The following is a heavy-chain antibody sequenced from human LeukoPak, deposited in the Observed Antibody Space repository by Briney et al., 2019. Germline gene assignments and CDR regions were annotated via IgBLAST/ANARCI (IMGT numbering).Heavy chain of an antibody. V-gene: IGHV3-23*01. CDR1: GFTFSSYA. CDR2: ISGSGGST. Sequence: GGSLRLSCAASGFTFSSYAMSWVRQAPGKGLEWVSAISGSGGSTYYADSVKGRFTISRDNSKNTLYLQMSSLRAEDTAVYYCAKVLYSRSSVDYWGQGTLVTVSS. CDR3: AKVLYSRSSVDY. J-gene: IGHJ4*02. D-gene: IGHD6-6*01.